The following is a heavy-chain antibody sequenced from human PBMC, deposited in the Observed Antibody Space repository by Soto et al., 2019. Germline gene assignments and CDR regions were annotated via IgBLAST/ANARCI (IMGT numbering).Heavy chain of an antibody. CDR1: GGSFSGYY. J-gene: IGHJ4*02. V-gene: IGHV4-34*01. CDR3: ARGIVKGWYYGSGSRIATSYFVY. D-gene: IGHD3-10*01. Sequence: SETLSLTCAVYGGSFSGYYWSWIRQPPGKGLEWIGEINHSGSTNYNPSLKSRVTISVDTSKNQFSLKLSSVTAADTAVYYCARGIVKGWYYGSGSRIATSYFVYWGQGSLVTVSS. CDR2: INHSGST.